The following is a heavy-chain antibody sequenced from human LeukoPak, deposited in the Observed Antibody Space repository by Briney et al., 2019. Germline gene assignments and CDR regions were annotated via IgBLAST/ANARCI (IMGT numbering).Heavy chain of an antibody. CDR3: ARGASITIFGVVPLSGREKGVDY. Sequence: PGGSLRLSCAASGFTFSSYAMHWVRQAPGKGLEWVAVISYDGSNKYYADSVKGRFTISRDNSKNTLYLQMNSLRAEDTAVYYCARGASITIFGVVPLSGREKGVDYWGQGTLVTVSS. CDR2: ISYDGSNK. D-gene: IGHD3-3*01. CDR1: GFTFSSYA. J-gene: IGHJ4*02. V-gene: IGHV3-30*04.